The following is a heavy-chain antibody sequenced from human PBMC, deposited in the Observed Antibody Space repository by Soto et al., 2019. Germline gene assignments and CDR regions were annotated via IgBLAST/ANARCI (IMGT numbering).Heavy chain of an antibody. Sequence: SETLSLTCAVYGGSFSGYYWSWIRQPPGKGLEWIGEINHSGSTNYNPSLKSRVTISVDTSKNQFSLKLSSVTAADTAVYYCARVRIVVVISAKTGAFDIWGQGTMVTVSS. CDR2: INHSGST. J-gene: IGHJ3*02. CDR1: GGSFSGYY. V-gene: IGHV4-34*01. D-gene: IGHD3-22*01. CDR3: ARVRIVVVISAKTGAFDI.